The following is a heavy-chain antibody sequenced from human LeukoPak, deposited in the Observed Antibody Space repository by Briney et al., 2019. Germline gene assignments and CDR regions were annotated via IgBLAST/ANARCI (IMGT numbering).Heavy chain of an antibody. D-gene: IGHD1-26*01. J-gene: IGHJ4*02. CDR2: IYSGGST. Sequence: PGGSLRLSCAASGFSVSSNYMSWVRQAPGKGVEWVSVIYSGGSTYYADSVKGRFTVSRDNSKNTLYLQMNSLRAEDTAVYYCAKRGAEVGATVAPGDYWGQGTLLTVSS. CDR1: GFSVSSNY. CDR3: AKRGAEVGATVAPGDY. V-gene: IGHV3-53*01.